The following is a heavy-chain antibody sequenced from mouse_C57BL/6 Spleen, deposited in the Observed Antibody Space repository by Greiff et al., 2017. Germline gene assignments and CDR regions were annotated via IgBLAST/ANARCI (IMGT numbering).Heavy chain of an antibody. Sequence: DVQLQESGPGLVKPSQSLSLTCSVTGYSITSGYYWNWIRQFPGNKLEWMGYISYDGSNNYNPSLKNRISITRDTSKNQFFLKLNSVTTEDTATYYCARDLYGSPHWYFDVWGTGTTVTVSS. D-gene: IGHD1-1*01. CDR3: ARDLYGSPHWYFDV. CDR1: GYSITSGYY. V-gene: IGHV3-6*01. J-gene: IGHJ1*03. CDR2: ISYDGSN.